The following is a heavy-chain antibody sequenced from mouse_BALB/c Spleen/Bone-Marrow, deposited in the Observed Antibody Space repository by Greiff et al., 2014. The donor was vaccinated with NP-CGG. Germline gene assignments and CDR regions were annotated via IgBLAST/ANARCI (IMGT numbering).Heavy chain of an antibody. Sequence: EVQFQQSGPELVKPGASVKISCKASGYTFTDHNMHWVKQSHGKSLEWIGYIYPYNGGTDYNQKFKSKATFTVDNSSSTAYMELRSLTSEDSAVYYCSSPYGNYGAWFAYWGQGTLVTVSA. J-gene: IGHJ3*01. D-gene: IGHD2-1*01. CDR1: GYTFTDHN. CDR3: SSPYGNYGAWFAY. CDR2: IYPYNGGT. V-gene: IGHV1S29*02.